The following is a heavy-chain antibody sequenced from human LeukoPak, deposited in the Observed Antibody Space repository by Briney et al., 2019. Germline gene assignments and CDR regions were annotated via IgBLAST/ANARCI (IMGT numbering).Heavy chain of an antibody. V-gene: IGHV4-30-4*01. CDR1: GGSISSGDYY. CDR2: IYYSGTT. Sequence: SQTLSLTCTVSGGSISSGDYYWSWIRQPPGKGLEWIGYIYYSGTTYYNPSLKSRVTISVDTSKNQFSLKLTSVTAADTAVYFCARGPYGSGSYYWGQGTLVTVTS. CDR3: ARGPYGSGSYY. D-gene: IGHD3-10*01. J-gene: IGHJ4*02.